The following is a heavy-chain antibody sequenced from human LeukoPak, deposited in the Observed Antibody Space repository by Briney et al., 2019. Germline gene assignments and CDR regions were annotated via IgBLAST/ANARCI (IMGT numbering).Heavy chain of an antibody. D-gene: IGHD3-10*01. CDR2: ISGSGGST. J-gene: IGHJ3*02. CDR3: ARDRGVITNPDAFDI. CDR1: GFTFSSYA. V-gene: IGHV3-23*01. Sequence: GSLRLSCAASGFTFSSYAMSWVRQAPGKGLEWVSAISGSGGSTYYADSVKGRFTISRDNSKNTLYLQMNSLRAEDTAVYYCARDRGVITNPDAFDIWGQGTMVTVSS.